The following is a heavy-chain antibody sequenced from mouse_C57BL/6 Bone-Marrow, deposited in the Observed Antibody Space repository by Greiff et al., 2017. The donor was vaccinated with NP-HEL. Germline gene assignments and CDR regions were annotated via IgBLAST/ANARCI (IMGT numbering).Heavy chain of an antibody. CDR1: GYTFTDYY. D-gene: IGHD2-4*01. Sequence: VQLQQSGPELVKPGASVKISCKASGYTFTDYYMNWVKQSHGKSLEWIGDINPNNGGTSYNQKFKGKATLTVDKSSSTAYMELRSLTSEDSAVYYCARAGLRRIFDYWGQGTTLTVSS. J-gene: IGHJ2*01. CDR2: INPNNGGT. CDR3: ARAGLRRIFDY. V-gene: IGHV1-26*01.